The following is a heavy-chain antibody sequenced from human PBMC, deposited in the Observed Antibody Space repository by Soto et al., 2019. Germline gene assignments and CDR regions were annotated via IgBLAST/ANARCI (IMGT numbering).Heavy chain of an antibody. V-gene: IGHV1-2*04. CDR1: GYTFTGYY. Sequence: ASVKVSCKASGYTFTGYYMHWVRQAPGQGLEWMGWINPNSGGTNYAQKFQGWVTMTRDTSISTAYMELSRLRSDDTAVYYCARESSLGTGSDYYYYMDVWGKGTTVTVSS. CDR2: INPNSGGT. D-gene: IGHD7-27*01. J-gene: IGHJ6*03. CDR3: ARESSLGTGSDYYYYMDV.